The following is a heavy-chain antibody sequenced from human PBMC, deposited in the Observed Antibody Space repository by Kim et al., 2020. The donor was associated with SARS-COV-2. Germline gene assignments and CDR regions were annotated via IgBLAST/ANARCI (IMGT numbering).Heavy chain of an antibody. D-gene: IGHD6-19*01. Sequence: GESLKISCKGSGYSFTSYWISWVRQMPGKGLEWMGRIDPSDSYTNYSPSFQGHVTISADKSISTAYLQWSSLKASDTAMYYCARHRAYSSGWYYFDYWGQGTLVTVSS. J-gene: IGHJ4*02. V-gene: IGHV5-10-1*01. CDR3: ARHRAYSSGWYYFDY. CDR1: GYSFTSYW. CDR2: IDPSDSYT.